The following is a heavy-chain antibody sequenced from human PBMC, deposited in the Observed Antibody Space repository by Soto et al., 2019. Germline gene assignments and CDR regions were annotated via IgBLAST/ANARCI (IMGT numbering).Heavy chain of an antibody. J-gene: IGHJ5*02. CDR1: GYTFTSYG. D-gene: IGHD3-3*01. V-gene: IGHV1-18*04. Sequence: ASVKVSCKASGYTFTSYGISWVRQAPGQGLEWMGWISAYNGNTNYAQKLQGRVTMTTDTSTSTAYMELRSLRSDDTAVYYCARDQWSGYYVPNTAWFDPWGQGTLVTVSS. CDR3: ARDQWSGYYVPNTAWFDP. CDR2: ISAYNGNT.